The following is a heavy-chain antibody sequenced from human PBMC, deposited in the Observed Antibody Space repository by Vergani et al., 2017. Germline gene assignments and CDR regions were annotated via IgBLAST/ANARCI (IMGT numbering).Heavy chain of an antibody. Sequence: EVQLVESGGGLVQPGGSLKLSCAASGFTFSGSAMHWVRQASGKGLEWVGRIRSKANSYATAYAASVKGRFTISRDDSKNTAYLQMNSLKTEDTAVYYCASIAVAGVPPHWGQGTLVTVSS. CDR1: GFTFSGSA. CDR2: IRSKANSYAT. CDR3: ASIAVAGVPPH. J-gene: IGHJ4*02. D-gene: IGHD6-19*01. V-gene: IGHV3-73*01.